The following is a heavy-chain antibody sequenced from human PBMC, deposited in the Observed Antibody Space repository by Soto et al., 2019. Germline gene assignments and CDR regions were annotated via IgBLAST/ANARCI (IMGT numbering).Heavy chain of an antibody. Sequence: GGSLRLSCAASGFTFSSYSMNWVRQAPGKGLEWVSYISSSSSTIYYADSVKGRFTISRDNAKNTLYLQVNSLRAEDTAVYYCARDNDYGAFDPWGQGTLVTVSS. CDR1: GFTFSSYS. D-gene: IGHD4-17*01. CDR3: ARDNDYGAFDP. V-gene: IGHV3-48*04. J-gene: IGHJ5*02. CDR2: ISSSSSTI.